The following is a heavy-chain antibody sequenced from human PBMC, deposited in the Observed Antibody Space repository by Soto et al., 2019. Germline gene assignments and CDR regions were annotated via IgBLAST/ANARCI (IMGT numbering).Heavy chain of an antibody. Sequence: QVQMVQSGAEVKKPGASVKVSCKASNYSFSSFGISWMRQAPGQGLEWMAWINPSNDNTNYAQSLQGRLTLTTDTSTSTAYMELRSLRSDDTAVYFCARDPFYSGSNLQVGYFDSWGQGTLVTVSS. J-gene: IGHJ4*02. D-gene: IGHD1-26*01. V-gene: IGHV1-18*01. CDR3: ARDPFYSGSNLQVGYFDS. CDR2: INPSNDNT. CDR1: NYSFSSFG.